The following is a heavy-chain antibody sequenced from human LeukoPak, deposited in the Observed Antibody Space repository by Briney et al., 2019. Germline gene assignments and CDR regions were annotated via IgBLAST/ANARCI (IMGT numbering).Heavy chain of an antibody. CDR2: IDTSGDNT. J-gene: IGHJ6*03. D-gene: IGHD3-3*01. V-gene: IGHV3-23*01. CDR1: GFTFSTYA. Sequence: GGSLRLSCAASGFTFSTYAMSWVRQAPGKGLEWVSTIDTSGDNTYYADSVKGRFIISRDNSKNTLSLQMSSLRVEDTAVYYCAREKGLWSGYLMDVWGKGTTVTVSS. CDR3: AREKGLWSGYLMDV.